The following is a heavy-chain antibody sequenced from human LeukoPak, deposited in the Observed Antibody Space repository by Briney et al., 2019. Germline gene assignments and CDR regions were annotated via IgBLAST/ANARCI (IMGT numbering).Heavy chain of an antibody. CDR3: ARDGDGSGLYYFDY. CDR2: IWYDGSNK. J-gene: IGHJ4*02. D-gene: IGHD3-10*01. Sequence: GRSLRLSCAASGFTFSSYGMHWVRQAPGKGLEWVAVIWYDGSNKYYADSVKGRFTISRDNSKNTLYLQVNSLRAEDTAVYYCARDGDGSGLYYFDYWGQGTLVTVSS. CDR1: GFTFSSYG. V-gene: IGHV3-33*01.